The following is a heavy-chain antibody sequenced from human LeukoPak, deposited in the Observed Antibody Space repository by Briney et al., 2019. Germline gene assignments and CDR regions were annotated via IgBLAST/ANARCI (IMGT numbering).Heavy chain of an antibody. Sequence: ETLSLTCAVYGGSLSGYYWSWIRQPPGKGLEWVSVIYGGGSIYYADSVKGRFTISRDKSKNTLYLQMNSLRAEDTAVYYCARPPYGGVDYWGQGTLVTVSS. CDR3: ARPPYGGVDY. V-gene: IGHV3-66*04. D-gene: IGHD4-23*01. J-gene: IGHJ4*02. CDR2: IYGGGSI. CDR1: GGSLSGYY.